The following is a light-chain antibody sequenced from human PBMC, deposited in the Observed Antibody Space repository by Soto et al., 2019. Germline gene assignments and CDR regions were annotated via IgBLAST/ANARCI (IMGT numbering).Light chain of an antibody. J-gene: IGKJ2*01. V-gene: IGKV3-20*01. CDR2: GAS. CDR1: QSVSSSY. CDR3: QQYDDWPPMYT. Sequence: EIVLTQSPGTLSLSPGERATLSCRASQSVSSSYLAWYQQKPGQAPRLLIYGASSRASGIPDRFSGSGSGTDFTLTISRLEPEDFAVYYCQQYDDWPPMYTVGQGTKVEIK.